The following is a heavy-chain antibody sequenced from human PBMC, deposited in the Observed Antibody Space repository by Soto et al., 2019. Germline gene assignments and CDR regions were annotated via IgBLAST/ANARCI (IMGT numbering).Heavy chain of an antibody. V-gene: IGHV3-11*01. CDR3: ARGSVPGSSSWYSSLPYNLFDL. D-gene: IGHD6-13*01. CDR1: GFTFSDYY. CDR2: ISSSGSTI. Sequence: QVQLVESGGGLVKPGGSLRLSCAASGFTFSDYYMSWIRQAPGKGLEWVSYISSSGSTIYYADSVKGRFTISRDNAKNSLYLHMNSLSAEDPAVYFCARGSVPGSSSWYSSLPYNLFDLWGQGTLVTVSS. J-gene: IGHJ5*02.